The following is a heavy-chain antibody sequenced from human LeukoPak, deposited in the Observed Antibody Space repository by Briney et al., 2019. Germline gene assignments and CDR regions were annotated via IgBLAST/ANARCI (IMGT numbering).Heavy chain of an antibody. CDR1: GFTFSNYN. J-gene: IGHJ4*02. CDR2: ISSSSYYI. CDR3: AKDLTADGSSSGHPFDY. Sequence: GGSLRLSCAVSGFTFSNYNMNWVRQAPGKGLEWVSYISSSSYYIYYADSVKGRFTTSRDNAKNSLYLQMNSLRAEDTAVYYCAKDLTADGSSSGHPFDYWGQGTLVTVSS. V-gene: IGHV3-21*01. D-gene: IGHD6-6*01.